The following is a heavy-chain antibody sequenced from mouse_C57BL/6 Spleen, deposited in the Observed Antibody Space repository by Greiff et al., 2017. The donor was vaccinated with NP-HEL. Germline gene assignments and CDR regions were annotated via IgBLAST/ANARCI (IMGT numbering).Heavy chain of an antibody. CDR3: ARRMAYYAGFDY. Sequence: VMLVESGPGLVAPSQSLSITCTASGFSLTSYCVHWVRQPPGKGLEWLVVIWSDGSTTYNYALNSRLSISKDNSNSQVFLKKNSLQTDATAKYSCARRMAYYAGFDYWGQGTTLTVSS. V-gene: IGHV2-6*03. J-gene: IGHJ2*01. CDR2: IWSDGST. D-gene: IGHD1-1*01. CDR1: GFSLTSYC.